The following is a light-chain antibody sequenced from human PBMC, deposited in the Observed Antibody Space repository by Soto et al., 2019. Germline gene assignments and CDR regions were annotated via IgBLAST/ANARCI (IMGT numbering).Light chain of an antibody. Sequence: DIQMTQSPSTLSASVGDRVTITCRASQSINTWLAWYQQKPGKAPKLLIYRASTLDSGVPSRFSGSGSGTEFTLTISSLQPDAFSTYYCQHYNTYAGTFGPGTKVDI. J-gene: IGKJ3*01. V-gene: IGKV1-5*03. CDR3: QHYNTYAGT. CDR2: RAS. CDR1: QSINTW.